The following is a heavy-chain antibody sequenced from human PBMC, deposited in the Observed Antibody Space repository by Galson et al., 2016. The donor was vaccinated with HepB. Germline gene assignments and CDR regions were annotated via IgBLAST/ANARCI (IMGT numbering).Heavy chain of an antibody. J-gene: IGHJ4*02. CDR2: ISGYNGNT. CDR3: ARENSSGLLDY. V-gene: IGHV1-18*04. Sequence: SVKVSCKASGYTFTNYDISWVRQAPGQGLEWMGWISGYNGNTNYAQKLQGRITMTTDTSTNTAYMELRSLRSDDTAMFYCARENSSGLLDYWGQGTLVIVSS. D-gene: IGHD3-22*01. CDR1: GYTFTNYD.